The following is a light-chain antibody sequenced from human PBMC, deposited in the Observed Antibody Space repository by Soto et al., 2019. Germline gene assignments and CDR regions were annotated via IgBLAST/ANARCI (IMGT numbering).Light chain of an antibody. CDR2: QDD. CDR1: KLDNKY. J-gene: IGLJ2*01. V-gene: IGLV3-1*01. CDR3: QAWDTSAVI. Sequence: SYELTQPPSVSVSPGQTASITCSGDKLDNKYVAWYRQKPGQSPLLIIFQDDRRPSGIPERVSGSNPGNTATLTISGTQVMDEADYFCQAWDTSAVIFGGGTKLPVL.